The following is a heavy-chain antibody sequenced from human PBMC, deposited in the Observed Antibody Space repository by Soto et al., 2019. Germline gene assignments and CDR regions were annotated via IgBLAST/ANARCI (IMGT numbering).Heavy chain of an antibody. V-gene: IGHV3-21*01. Sequence: TGGSLRLSCAASGFTFSTYAMNWVRQAPGKGLQWVASIASGRNYIHYADKVKGRFTISRDDAKTSLYLEMNSLSAEDTGVYFCARDMYGRSWYVDYWGRGTPVTVSS. CDR1: GFTFSTYA. CDR3: ARDMYGRSWYVDY. J-gene: IGHJ4*02. CDR2: IASGRNYI. D-gene: IGHD6-13*01.